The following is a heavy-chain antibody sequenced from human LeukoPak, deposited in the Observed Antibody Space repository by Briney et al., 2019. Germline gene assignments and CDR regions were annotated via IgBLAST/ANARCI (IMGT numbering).Heavy chain of an antibody. CDR1: GYTFTGYS. CDR3: ARWSLGSSGTNWFDX. V-gene: IGHV1-69*02. Sequence: SVKVSCKASGYTFTGYSMHWVRQAPGQGLEWMGRIIPILGIANYAQKFQGRVTITADKSTSTAYMELSSLRSEDTAVYYCARWSLGSSGTNWFDXWGQGXLVTV. J-gene: IGHJ5*02. CDR2: IIPILGIA. D-gene: IGHD6-19*01.